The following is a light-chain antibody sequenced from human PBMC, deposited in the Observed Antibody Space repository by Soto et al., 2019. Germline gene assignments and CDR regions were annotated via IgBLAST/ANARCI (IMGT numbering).Light chain of an antibody. CDR2: AAY. CDR3: QQTYTTGIT. V-gene: IGKV1-39*01. CDR1: QSISTY. Sequence: DIQLAPSPSSLFAVVGNRVTITCRASQSISTYLNWYQQKPGKAPKLLIYAAYSLESGVTSRFSGSGSGTDFTLTISSLQPEDYATYYCQQTYTTGITFGQGTRLEIK. J-gene: IGKJ5*01.